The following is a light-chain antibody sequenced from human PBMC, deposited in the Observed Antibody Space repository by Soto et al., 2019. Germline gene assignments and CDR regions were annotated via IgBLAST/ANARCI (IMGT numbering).Light chain of an antibody. Sequence: QAVVTQPPSVSGAPGQRVTISCTGSSSNIGAGYDVHWYQQFPGTAPRLLIHGNSNRPTGVFDRFSGSKSGTSASLAITGLQAEDEADYYCQSYDGSLSGSVFGGGTKLTVL. CDR2: GNS. J-gene: IGLJ3*02. CDR1: SSNIGAGYD. V-gene: IGLV1-40*01. CDR3: QSYDGSLSGSV.